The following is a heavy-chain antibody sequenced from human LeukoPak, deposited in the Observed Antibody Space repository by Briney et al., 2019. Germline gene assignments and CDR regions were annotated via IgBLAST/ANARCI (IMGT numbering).Heavy chain of an antibody. J-gene: IGHJ4*02. CDR3: ARKKVSDFWSGYYYFDY. CDR2: IKQDGSEK. D-gene: IGHD3-3*01. CDR1: GFTFSSYW. V-gene: IGHV3-7*01. Sequence: PGGSLRLSCAASGFTFSSYWMSWVRQAPGKGLEWVANIKQDGSEKCYVDSVKGRFTISRDNAKNSLYLQMNSLRAEDTAVYYCARKKVSDFWSGYYYFDYWGQGTLVTVSS.